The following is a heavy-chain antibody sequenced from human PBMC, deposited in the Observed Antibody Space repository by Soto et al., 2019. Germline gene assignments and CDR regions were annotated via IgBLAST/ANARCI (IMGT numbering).Heavy chain of an antibody. CDR3: ARDTYYYVSSGYSPAFDY. V-gene: IGHV1-18*04. CDR2: ISAYNGNT. D-gene: IGHD3-22*01. Sequence: ASVKVSCKASGSTFTSYGIGWVRQAPGQGLEWMGWISAYNGNTNYAQKLQGRVTMTTDTSTSTAYMELRSLRSDDTAVYYCARDTYYYVSSGYSPAFDYWGQGTLVTVSS. CDR1: GSTFTSYG. J-gene: IGHJ4*02.